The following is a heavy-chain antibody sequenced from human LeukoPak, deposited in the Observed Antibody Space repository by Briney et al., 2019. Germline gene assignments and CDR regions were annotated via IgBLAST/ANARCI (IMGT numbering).Heavy chain of an antibody. CDR1: GSTFSSYW. CDR3: ARRGPTYYYDSSGYYSNY. D-gene: IGHD3-22*01. CDR2: IKQDGSEK. V-gene: IGHV3-7*01. Sequence: GGSLRLSCAASGSTFSSYWMSWVRQAPGKGLEWVANIKQDGSEKYYVDSVKGRFTISRDNAKNSLYLQMNSLRAEDTAVYYCARRGPTYYYDSSGYYSNYWGQGTLVTVSS. J-gene: IGHJ4*02.